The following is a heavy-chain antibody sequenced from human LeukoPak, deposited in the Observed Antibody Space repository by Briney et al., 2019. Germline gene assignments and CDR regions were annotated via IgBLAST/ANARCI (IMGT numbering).Heavy chain of an antibody. V-gene: IGHV4-4*07. D-gene: IGHD3-9*01. CDR2: IYTSGST. Sequence: SETLSLTCAVSGGSIRSYYWSWIRQPAGKGLEWIGRIYTSGSTNYNPSLKSRVTMSVDTSKNQFSLKLSSVTAADTAVYYCARVGGSPRYFDWLFHHDAFDIWGQGTMVTVSS. CDR1: GGSIRSYY. CDR3: ARVGGSPRYFDWLFHHDAFDI. J-gene: IGHJ3*02.